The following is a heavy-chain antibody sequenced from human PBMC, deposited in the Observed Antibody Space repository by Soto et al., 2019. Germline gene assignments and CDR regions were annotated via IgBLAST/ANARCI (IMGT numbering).Heavy chain of an antibody. CDR3: VAAIALSFDY. Sequence: SETLSLTCTVSGGSISSYYWSWIRQPPGKGLEWIGYIYYSGSTNYNPSLKSRVTISVDTSKNQFSLKLRSVTAADTAVYYCVAAIALSFDYWGQGTLVTSPQ. D-gene: IGHD2-2*02. J-gene: IGHJ4*02. CDR1: GGSISSYY. V-gene: IGHV4-59*01. CDR2: IYYSGST.